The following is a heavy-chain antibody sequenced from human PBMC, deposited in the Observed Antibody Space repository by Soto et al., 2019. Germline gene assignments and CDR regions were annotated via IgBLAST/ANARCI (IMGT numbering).Heavy chain of an antibody. V-gene: IGHV1-69*13. D-gene: IGHD3-3*01. CDR2: FIPVYRTL. Sequence: SVKVSCKASGGSFGNSAINWVRQTPGQGLEWLGVFIPVYRTLNYAQKFQGRVTITADESTGTAYMTLSSLASDDTAVYYCATGVIWIGYFTVDSWGQGTRVTVSS. CDR3: ATGVIWIGYFTVDS. J-gene: IGHJ4*02. CDR1: GGSFGNSA.